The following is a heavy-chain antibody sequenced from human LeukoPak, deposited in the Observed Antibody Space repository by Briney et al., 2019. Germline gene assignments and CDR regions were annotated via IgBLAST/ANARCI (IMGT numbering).Heavy chain of an antibody. CDR3: ARMVAGWFDP. CDR2: IKQDGSEK. Sequence: PSETLSLTCAVYGGSFSGYYWSWVRQAPGKGLEWVANIKQDGSEKYYVDSVKGRFTISRDNAKNSLYLQMNSLRAEDTAVYYCARMVAGWFDPWGQGTLVTVSS. V-gene: IGHV3-7*01. D-gene: IGHD2-8*01. CDR1: GGSFSGYY. J-gene: IGHJ5*02.